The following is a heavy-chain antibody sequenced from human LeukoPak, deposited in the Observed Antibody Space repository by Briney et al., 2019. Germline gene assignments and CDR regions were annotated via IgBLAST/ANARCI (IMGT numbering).Heavy chain of an antibody. J-gene: IGHJ4*02. D-gene: IGHD6-13*01. CDR3: TRALHRSSWHADY. CDR2: IRTKAYGGTT. V-gene: IGHV3-49*04. Sequence: QPGRSLRLSCTASGFTFGDYVMSWVRQAPGKGLEWVGFIRTKAYGGTTEYAASVKGRFTISRDDSESIADLQMNSLKTEDTAVYCCTRALHRSSWHADYWGQGTQVTVSS. CDR1: GFTFGDYV.